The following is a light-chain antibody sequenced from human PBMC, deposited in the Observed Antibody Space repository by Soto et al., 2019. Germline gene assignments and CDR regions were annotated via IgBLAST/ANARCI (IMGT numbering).Light chain of an antibody. CDR1: ASVSGSN. CDR3: QQYGISPLT. V-gene: IGKV3-20*01. CDR2: GAS. Sequence: EIVLTKSPATLSLSPGERATPSCRARASVSGSNLAWYQQKPGRPPSLLIFGASTRATGIPDRFSGSGSGTDFTLTISRLEPEDFAVYYCQQYGISPLTFGGGTKVEFK. J-gene: IGKJ4*01.